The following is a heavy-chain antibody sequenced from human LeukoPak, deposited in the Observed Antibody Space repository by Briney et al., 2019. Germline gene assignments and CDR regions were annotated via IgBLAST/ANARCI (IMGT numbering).Heavy chain of an antibody. CDR3: ANTYYYDRSFDY. D-gene: IGHD3-22*01. Sequence: GGSLRLSCAASGFTFSSYGMSWVRQAPGKGLEWVSVISGSGGSTYYADSVKGRFTISRDNSKNTLYLQMNSLRAEDTAVYYCANTYYYDRSFDYWGQGTLVTVSS. CDR2: ISGSGGST. CDR1: GFTFSSYG. V-gene: IGHV3-23*01. J-gene: IGHJ4*02.